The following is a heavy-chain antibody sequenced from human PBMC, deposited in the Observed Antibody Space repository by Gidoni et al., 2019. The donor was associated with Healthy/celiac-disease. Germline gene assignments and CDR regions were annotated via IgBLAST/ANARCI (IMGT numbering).Heavy chain of an antibody. CDR2: ISSRSSYI. CDR1: GVTFSSYS. J-gene: IGHJ5*02. Sequence: EVQLVEYGGGLGKPGGSLRLAYAASGVTFSSYSMYWCRQAPGKGLDVVSSISSRSSYIYYADSVNGRFTISRDNAKNSLYLQMNSLRAEDTAVYYCARDPETWWFAPWGQGTLVTVSS. CDR3: ARDPETWWFAP. V-gene: IGHV3-21*01.